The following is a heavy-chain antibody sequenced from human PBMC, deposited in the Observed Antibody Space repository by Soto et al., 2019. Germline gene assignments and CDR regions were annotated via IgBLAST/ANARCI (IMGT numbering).Heavy chain of an antibody. CDR3: ATYDSGGKFDF. CDR1: GGSFSSFY. V-gene: IGHV4-59*01. Sequence: SETLSLTCTVSGGSFSSFYWSWIRQPPGKGLEWIGYVYYSGTINNNPSLKGRVSISVDTSKNQFSLKLISVTAADTAVYYCATYDSGGKFDFWGQGTLVTVS. D-gene: IGHD3-22*01. J-gene: IGHJ4*02. CDR2: VYYSGTI.